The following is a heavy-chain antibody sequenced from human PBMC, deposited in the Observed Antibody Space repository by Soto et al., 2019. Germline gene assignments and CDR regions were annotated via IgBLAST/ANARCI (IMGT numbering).Heavy chain of an antibody. V-gene: IGHV3-74*03. D-gene: IGHD3-16*01. Sequence: EVQLVESGGGLVQPGGSLRLSCAGSGFTFSNYWMHWVRQDPEKGLVWVSTINTDGTTTQYVDSVKGRFTVTRDNAKNTLYLQMNSLRVEDTAVYFCAKDLSWGQCDYWGEGTLVNVSS. J-gene: IGHJ4*02. CDR3: AKDLSWGQCDY. CDR1: GFTFSNYW. CDR2: INTDGTTT.